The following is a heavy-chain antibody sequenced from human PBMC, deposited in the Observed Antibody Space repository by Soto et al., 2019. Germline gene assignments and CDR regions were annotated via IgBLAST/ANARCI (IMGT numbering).Heavy chain of an antibody. CDR3: AREPSRAVAGMGVY. V-gene: IGHV3-53*01. Sequence: EVQLVESGGGLIQPGGSLRLSCAASGFTVISNYMSWVRQAPGKGLEWVSVIDSGGSTYYADFVKGRFTISTNHPKNTLYLQMTRLREEDTAVYYCAREPSRAVAGMGVYWGQGTLVTVSS. CDR2: IDSGGST. D-gene: IGHD6-19*01. CDR1: GFTVISNY. J-gene: IGHJ4*02.